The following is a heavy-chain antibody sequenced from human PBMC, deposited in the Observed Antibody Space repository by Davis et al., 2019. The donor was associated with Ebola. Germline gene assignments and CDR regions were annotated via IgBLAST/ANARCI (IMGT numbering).Heavy chain of an antibody. J-gene: IGHJ4*02. CDR3: AKGWFGELLLDY. V-gene: IGHV3-30*18. D-gene: IGHD3-10*01. CDR1: GFTVSSNY. CDR2: ISHDGSNK. Sequence: GESLKISCAASGFTVSSNYMSWVRQAPGKGLEWVALISHDGSNKYYGDSVKGRFTISRDNSKNTLYLQMNSLSAEDTAVYYCAKGWFGELLLDYWGQGTLVTVSS.